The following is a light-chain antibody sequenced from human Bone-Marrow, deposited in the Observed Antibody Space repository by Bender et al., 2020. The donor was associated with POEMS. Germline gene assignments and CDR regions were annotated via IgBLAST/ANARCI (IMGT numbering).Light chain of an antibody. CDR3: ATWDDSMNGWV. V-gene: IGLV1-44*01. CDR2: NNI. Sequence: QSVLTQPPSASGTPGQRVTISCSGSSSKFGSYPVNWYQQLPGADPKLVIFNNIRRRSGVPDRFSGSNSGTAASLAISGLLSDDEADFYCATWDDSMNGWVFGGGTKLTVL. J-gene: IGLJ3*02. CDR1: SSKFGSYP.